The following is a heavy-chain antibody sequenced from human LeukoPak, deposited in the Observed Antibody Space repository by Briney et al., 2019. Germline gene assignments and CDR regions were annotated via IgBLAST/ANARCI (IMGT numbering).Heavy chain of an antibody. CDR2: IIPIFGTA. V-gene: IGHV1-69*13. D-gene: IGHD6-19*01. J-gene: IGHJ6*02. Sequence: GASVKVSCKASGGTFSSYAISWVRQAPGQGLEWMGGIIPIFGTANYAQKFQGRVTITADESTSTAYMELSSLRSEDTAVYYCARGISGPYYYYYGMDVWGQGTTVTVSS. CDR1: GGTFSSYA. CDR3: ARGISGPYYYYYGMDV.